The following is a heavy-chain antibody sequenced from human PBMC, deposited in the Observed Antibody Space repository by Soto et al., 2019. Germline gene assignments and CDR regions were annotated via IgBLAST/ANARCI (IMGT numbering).Heavy chain of an antibody. D-gene: IGHD2-2*01. CDR1: GYTFTNSG. J-gene: IGHJ3*02. CDR3: ARCTHGSTTCYGRLDI. V-gene: IGHV1-18*01. Sequence: QGQLVQSGAEVKKPGASVKVSCKASGYTFTNSGMSWVRQAPGQGLEWMGWISGYNGNTNYAQKFQARETMTTDTSTSTGFLDLRSLRSDDTAVYYCARCTHGSTTCYGRLDIWGQGTMVTVSS. CDR2: ISGYNGNT.